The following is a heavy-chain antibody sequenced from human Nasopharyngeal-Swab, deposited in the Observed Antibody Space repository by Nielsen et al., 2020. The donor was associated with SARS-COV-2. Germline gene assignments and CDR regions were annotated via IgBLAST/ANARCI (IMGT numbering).Heavy chain of an antibody. J-gene: IGHJ2*01. Sequence: GESLTITCAASGFTFNTYWMSWVRQAPGRGLEWVAHIKQDGSEKYYVDSVEGRFTFSRDNDKNSLYLQMNSLRAEDTTVYYCARGGWYFDFWGRGTLVTVSS. CDR2: IKQDGSEK. CDR1: GFTFNTYW. CDR3: ARGGWYFDF. V-gene: IGHV3-7*04.